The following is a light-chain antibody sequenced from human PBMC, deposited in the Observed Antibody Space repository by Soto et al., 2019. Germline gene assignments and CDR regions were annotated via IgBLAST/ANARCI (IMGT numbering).Light chain of an antibody. CDR1: SSNIGAGYD. Sequence: QSVLTQPPSVSGAPGQRVTISCTGSSSNIGAGYDVHWYQQLPGTAPKLLIYGNSNRPSGVPDRFSGSKSGTSASLAITGLQAEDEADYYCQSYDSRLSHVVFGGGTKVPVL. CDR2: GNS. V-gene: IGLV1-40*01. J-gene: IGLJ2*01. CDR3: QSYDSRLSHVV.